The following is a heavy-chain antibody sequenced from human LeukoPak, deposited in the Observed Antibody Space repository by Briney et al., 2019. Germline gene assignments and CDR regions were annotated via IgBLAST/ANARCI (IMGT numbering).Heavy chain of an antibody. D-gene: IGHD3-22*01. V-gene: IGHV4-4*07. CDR3: ARRSYDSGGYPAYYFDY. CDR1: GGSISSYY. CDR2: IYTSGST. J-gene: IGHJ4*02. Sequence: SETLSLTCTVPGGSISSYYWSWIRQPAGKGLEWIGSIYTSGSTNYNPSLKSRVTISVDTSKNQFSLKLSSVTAADTAVYYCARRSYDSGGYPAYYFDYWGQGTLVTVSS.